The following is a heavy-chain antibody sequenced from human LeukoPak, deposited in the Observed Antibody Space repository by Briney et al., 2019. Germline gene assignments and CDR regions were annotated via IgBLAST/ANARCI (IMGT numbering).Heavy chain of an antibody. D-gene: IGHD3-16*01. CDR2: INPNSGGT. J-gene: IGHJ5*02. CDR3: AIVVPNLGWESNWFDP. Sequence: ASVKVSCKASGYTFTGYYMHWVRQAPGQGLEWMGWINPNSGGTNYAQKFQGRVTMTRDTSISTAYMELSRLRSDDTAVYYCAIVVPNLGWESNWFDPWGQGTLVTVSS. CDR1: GYTFTGYY. V-gene: IGHV1-2*02.